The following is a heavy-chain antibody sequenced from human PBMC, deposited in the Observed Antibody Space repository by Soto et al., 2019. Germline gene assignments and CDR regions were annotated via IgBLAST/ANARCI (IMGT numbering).Heavy chain of an antibody. V-gene: IGHV3-72*01. CDR1: GLTFSDYY. Sequence: EVQVVESGGGLVQPGGSLRLSCAVSGLTFSDYYFDWVRQSPGKGLEWVGRSKNKANGYTMEYAASVKGRFTISRDDSKNSVFLQMSSQRTEDTAVYYCVIVGRTSWGHGTTVTVPS. D-gene: IGHD3-3*01. CDR3: VIVGRTS. CDR2: SKNKANGYTM. J-gene: IGHJ3*01.